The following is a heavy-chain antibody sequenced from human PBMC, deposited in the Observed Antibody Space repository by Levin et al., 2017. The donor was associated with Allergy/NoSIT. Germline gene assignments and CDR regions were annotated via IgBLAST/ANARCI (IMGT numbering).Heavy chain of an antibody. CDR2: IIPIFGTA. D-gene: IGHD1-26*01. V-gene: IGHV1-69*01. CDR3: ARLKGGSYNPRGFDY. Sequence: AGESLKISCKASGGTFSSYAISWVRQAPGQGLEWMGGIIPIFGTANYAQKFQGRVTITADESTSTAYMELSSLRSEDTAVYYCARLKGGSYNPRGFDYWGQGTLVTVSS. J-gene: IGHJ4*02. CDR1: GGTFSSYA.